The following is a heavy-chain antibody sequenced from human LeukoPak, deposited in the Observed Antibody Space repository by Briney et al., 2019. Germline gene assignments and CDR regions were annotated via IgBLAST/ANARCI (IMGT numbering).Heavy chain of an antibody. CDR1: GGSISSGSYY. V-gene: IGHV4-61*02. CDR3: ARDDSYSSSSG. CDR2: IYTSGST. J-gene: IGHJ4*02. Sequence: SETLSLTCTVSGGSISSGSYYWSWIRQPAGKGLEWIGRIYTSGSTNYNPSLKSRVTISVDTSKNQFSLTLSSVTAADTAAYYCARDDSYSSSSGWGQGTLVTVSS. D-gene: IGHD6-6*01.